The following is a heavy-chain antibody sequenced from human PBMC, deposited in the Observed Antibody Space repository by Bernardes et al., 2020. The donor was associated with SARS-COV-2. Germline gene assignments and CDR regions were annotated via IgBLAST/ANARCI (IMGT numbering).Heavy chain of an antibody. CDR3: ARDKGRYCSGASCYSDWFDP. CDR1: GGSITNYY. CDR2: MYYSGST. Sequence: SETLSLTCTVSGGSITNYYWSWIRQPPGKGLEWIGYMYYSGSTNYNPSLKSRVTISVDTSKSQFSLRLNSVTAADTAVYYCARDKGRYCSGASCYSDWFDPWGQGTLVTVSS. V-gene: IGHV4-59*01. J-gene: IGHJ5*02. D-gene: IGHD2-15*01.